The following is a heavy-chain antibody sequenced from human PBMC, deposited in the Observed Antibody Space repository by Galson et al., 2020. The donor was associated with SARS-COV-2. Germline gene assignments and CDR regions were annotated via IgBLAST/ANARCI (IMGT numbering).Heavy chain of an antibody. CDR2: VYHSGNT. D-gene: IGHD1-26*01. CDR3: ARLTVGAPHWFDS. V-gene: IGHV4-38-2*01. Sequence: SETLSLTCAVSGFSITSNYYWGWIRQPPGKGLEWIGSVYHSGNTYYNPSLNRQVTISVDTSKNQFSLELRSVTAADTAVYYCARLTVGAPHWFDSWGQGTLVTVSS. J-gene: IGHJ5*01. CDR1: GFSITSNYY.